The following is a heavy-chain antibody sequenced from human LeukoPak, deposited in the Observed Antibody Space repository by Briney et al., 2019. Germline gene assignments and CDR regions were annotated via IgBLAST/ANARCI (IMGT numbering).Heavy chain of an antibody. CDR2: INPSGGST. Sequence: GASVKVSCKASGYTFTSYYMHWVRQAPGQGLEWMGIINPSGGSTSYAQKFQGRVTMTRDTSTSTVYTELSSLRSEDTAVYYCARGLDYYDSSGYYTFDYWGQGTLVTVSS. V-gene: IGHV1-46*01. D-gene: IGHD3-22*01. CDR3: ARGLDYYDSSGYYTFDY. CDR1: GYTFTSYY. J-gene: IGHJ4*02.